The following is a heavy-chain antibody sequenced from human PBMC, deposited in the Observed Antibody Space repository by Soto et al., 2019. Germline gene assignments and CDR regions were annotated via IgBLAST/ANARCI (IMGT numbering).Heavy chain of an antibody. CDR2: IYYSGST. Sequence: SETLSLTCTVSGGSINSYYWSWIRQPPGKGLEWIGYIYYSGSTNYNPSLKSRVTISVDTSKNQFSLKLSSVTAADTAVYYCARRYGASFDYWGQGTLVTVSS. CDR3: ARRYGASFDY. J-gene: IGHJ4*02. D-gene: IGHD4-17*01. CDR1: GGSINSYY. V-gene: IGHV4-59*01.